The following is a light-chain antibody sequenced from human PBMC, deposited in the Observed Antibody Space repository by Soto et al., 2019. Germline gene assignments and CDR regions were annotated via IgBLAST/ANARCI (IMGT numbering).Light chain of an antibody. CDR2: EGI. J-gene: IGLJ1*01. V-gene: IGLV2-23*01. CDR1: SRNIGGYNV. CDR3: CSYVGATTYD. Sequence: QSALTQPASVSGSPGQSITISCSGTSRNIGGYNVGSRYQQHPGKAPKVIVYEGIKRPSEVSARFSGSTSGSTASLTISRLQAEDEAENDCCSYVGATTYDFGSGTKVTV.